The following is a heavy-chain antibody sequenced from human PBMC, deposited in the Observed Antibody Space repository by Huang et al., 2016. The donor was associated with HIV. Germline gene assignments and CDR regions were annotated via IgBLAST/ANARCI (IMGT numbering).Heavy chain of an antibody. V-gene: IGHV3-11*04. Sequence: QVQLVESGGGVVKPGGSLRLSCAASGFRFSDYYMNWIRQAPGKGLEGVSYITSSGNSIYYADSVKGRFTISRDNTRNSLYLQMTSLRAEDMAVYYCARTRAYSYGSDAFDIWGQGTMVTVSS. CDR3: ARTRAYSYGSDAFDI. CDR1: GFRFSDYY. J-gene: IGHJ3*02. D-gene: IGHD5-18*01. CDR2: ITSSGNSI.